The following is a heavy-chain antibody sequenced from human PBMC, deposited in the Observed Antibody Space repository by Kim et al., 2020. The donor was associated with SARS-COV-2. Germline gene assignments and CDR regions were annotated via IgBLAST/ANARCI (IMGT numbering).Heavy chain of an antibody. J-gene: IGHJ6*02. CDR2: IWFDGGNK. V-gene: IGHV3-33*01. D-gene: IGHD3-3*01. Sequence: GGSLRLSCAASGFTFNSYGMHWVRQAPGKGLEWVAVIWFDGGNKYYADSVKGRFTISRDNSKNTLYLQMNSLRAEDTAVYYCARDPRDTYDFWSGYYMDYYYGMDVWGQGTTVTVSS. CDR1: GFTFNSYG. CDR3: ARDPRDTYDFWSGYYMDYYYGMDV.